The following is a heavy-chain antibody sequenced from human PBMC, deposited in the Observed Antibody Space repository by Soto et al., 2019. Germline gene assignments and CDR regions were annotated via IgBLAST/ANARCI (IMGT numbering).Heavy chain of an antibody. J-gene: IGHJ4*02. V-gene: IGHV4-4*02. Sequence: QVQLPESRPGLMKPSGTLSLTCAVSGGSITSNWWSWVRQPPGKGLEWIAEIFHTGSANYNPSLMSRLNISMDKSKNHLSLNLNSVTAADSAVYYCARNIAVSGTRGFDHWGQGTLVTVSS. CDR2: IFHTGSA. CDR3: ARNIAVSGTRGFDH. CDR1: GGSITSNW. D-gene: IGHD2-21*01.